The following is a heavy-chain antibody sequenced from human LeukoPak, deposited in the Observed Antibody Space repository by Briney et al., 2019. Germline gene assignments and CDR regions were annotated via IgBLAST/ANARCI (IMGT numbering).Heavy chain of an antibody. CDR3: ARDLSGVTGYTYGRGIDY. CDR1: GFTFSSHW. Sequence: PGGSLRLSCAASGFTFSSHWMSWVRQAPGKGLEWVANIRQDGSEKYYVDSVKGRITISRDNAKKSLYLQMNSLRVEDTAVYYCARDLSGVTGYTYGRGIDYWGQGTLVTVSS. V-gene: IGHV3-7*01. CDR2: IRQDGSEK. J-gene: IGHJ4*02. D-gene: IGHD5-18*01.